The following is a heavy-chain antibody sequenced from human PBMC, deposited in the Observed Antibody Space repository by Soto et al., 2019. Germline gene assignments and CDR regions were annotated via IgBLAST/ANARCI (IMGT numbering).Heavy chain of an antibody. Sequence: GGSLRLSCAATGFTFGFNALSWVRQAPGKGLEWVSSISAGGVSTNYADSVRGRFTISRDNSKNTLYLQMNSLSAEDTAVYYCTTDTAMAAYYYYYGMDVWGQGTTVTVSS. D-gene: IGHD5-18*01. V-gene: IGHV3-23*01. CDR1: GFTFGFNA. CDR2: ISAGGVST. J-gene: IGHJ6*02. CDR3: TTDTAMAAYYYYYGMDV.